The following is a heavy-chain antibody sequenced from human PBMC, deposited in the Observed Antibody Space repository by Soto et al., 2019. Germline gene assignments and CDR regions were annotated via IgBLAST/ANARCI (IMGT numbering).Heavy chain of an antibody. V-gene: IGHV3-11*06. CDR1: GFTFIDYY. Sequence: GGSLRLSCAASGFTFIDYYMSWIRQAPGKGLEWVSYISSSSSYTNYADSVKGRFTISRDNAKNSLYLQMNSLRAEDTTVYYCARVTDASWSGYYTGDYWGQGALVTVSS. CDR3: ARVTDASWSGYYTGDY. D-gene: IGHD3-3*01. CDR2: ISSSSSYT. J-gene: IGHJ4*02.